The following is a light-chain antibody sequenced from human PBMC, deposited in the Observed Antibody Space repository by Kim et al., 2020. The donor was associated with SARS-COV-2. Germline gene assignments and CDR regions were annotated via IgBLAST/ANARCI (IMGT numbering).Light chain of an antibody. CDR1: ESVRSV. Sequence: YVSPGENAALSCSASESVRSVLACYQQRPGQAPRLLIYAASTRATGIPARFSGSGSGTEFTLTISSLQSEDFAVYYCQQYANWPSFGGGTKVDIK. V-gene: IGKV3-15*01. CDR2: AAS. CDR3: QQYANWPS. J-gene: IGKJ4*01.